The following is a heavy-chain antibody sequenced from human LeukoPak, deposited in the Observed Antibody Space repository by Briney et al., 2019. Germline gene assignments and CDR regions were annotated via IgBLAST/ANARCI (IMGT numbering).Heavy chain of an antibody. J-gene: IGHJ6*03. D-gene: IGHD3-3*01. V-gene: IGHV4-31*03. Sequence: SETLSLTCTVSGGSISSGGYYWSWIRQHPGKGLEWIGYIYYSGSTYYNPSLKSRVTISVDASKNQFSLKLSSVTAADTAVYYCARVSGYDFWSGYYYYYMDVWGKGTTVTVSS. CDR2: IYYSGST. CDR1: GGSISSGGYY. CDR3: ARVSGYDFWSGYYYYYMDV.